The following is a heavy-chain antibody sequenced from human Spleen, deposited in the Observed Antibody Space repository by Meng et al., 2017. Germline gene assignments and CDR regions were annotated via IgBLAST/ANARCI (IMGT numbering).Heavy chain of an antibody. Sequence: SQTRSLTGAVSGYSISSGYYWGWIRQPPGKGLEWIGSIYHSGSTYYNPSLKSRVTISVDTSKNQFSLKLSSVTAADTAVFYCARYCSGGNCYIRWGQGTLVTVSS. J-gene: IGHJ4*02. CDR3: ARYCSGGNCYIR. CDR2: IYHSGST. D-gene: IGHD2-15*01. V-gene: IGHV4-38-2*01. CDR1: GYSISSGYY.